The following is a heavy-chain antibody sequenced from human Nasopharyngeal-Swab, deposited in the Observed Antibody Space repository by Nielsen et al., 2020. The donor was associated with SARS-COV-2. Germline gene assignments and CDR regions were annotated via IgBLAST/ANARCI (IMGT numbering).Heavy chain of an antibody. CDR3: AHSKITFGGVIATDY. D-gene: IGHD3-16*02. V-gene: IGHV2-70*12. Sequence: RQAPGKALEWLALIDWDDDKYYSTSLKTRLTISKDTSKNQVVLTMTNMDPVDTATYYCAHSKITFGGVIATDYWGQGTLVTVSS. CDR2: IDWDDDK. J-gene: IGHJ4*02.